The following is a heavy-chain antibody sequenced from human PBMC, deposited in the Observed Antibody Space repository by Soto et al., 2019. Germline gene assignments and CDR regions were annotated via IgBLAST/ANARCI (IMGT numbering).Heavy chain of an antibody. CDR3: ARCGRYPKSSFYYGMDV. Sequence: QVQLVQSGAEVKKPGSSVKVSCKASGGTFSTYSISWVRQAPGQGLEWMGESLPIFGTSHYAQNFQGRVTIPADESTSTVYMELSSLRSDDTAVYYCARCGRYPKSSFYYGMDVWGQRTTVTVSS. D-gene: IGHD1-20*01. V-gene: IGHV1-69*01. CDR1: GGTFSTYS. J-gene: IGHJ6*02. CDR2: SLPIFGTS.